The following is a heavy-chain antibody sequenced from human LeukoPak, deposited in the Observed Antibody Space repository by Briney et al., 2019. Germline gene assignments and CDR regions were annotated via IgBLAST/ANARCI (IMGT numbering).Heavy chain of an antibody. J-gene: IGHJ3*02. CDR3: ASYSGRLWLPVGIDAFDI. Sequence: PGGSLSLSCAASGFTFSSYAMSWVRKGPGKGLEWVSGIYGSGGSTYYAYSVKVRFTISRDNSKNTLYLQMNNLRSEDTAVYYCASYSGRLWLPVGIDAFDIWGQGTMVTVSS. CDR2: IYGSGGST. V-gene: IGHV3-23*01. D-gene: IGHD5-18*01. CDR1: GFTFSSYA.